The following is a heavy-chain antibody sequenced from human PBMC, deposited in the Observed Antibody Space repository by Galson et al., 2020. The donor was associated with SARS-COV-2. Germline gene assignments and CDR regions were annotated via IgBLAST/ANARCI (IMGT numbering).Heavy chain of an antibody. V-gene: IGHV4-30-2*01. Sequence: SETLSLTCAVSGTSISSGSYSWNWIRQPPGKGLEWIGYISHGGGTYYNPSLKSRVTISGDRSKNQFSLRLSSMTAADTAVYYCARLHYGEYAPEAFDIWGPGTRVTVAS. J-gene: IGHJ3*02. CDR3: ARLHYGEYAPEAFDI. D-gene: IGHD4-17*01. CDR1: GTSISSGSYS. CDR2: ISHGGGT.